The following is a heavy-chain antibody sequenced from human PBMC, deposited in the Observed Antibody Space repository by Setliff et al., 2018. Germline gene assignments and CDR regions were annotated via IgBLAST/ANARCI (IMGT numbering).Heavy chain of an antibody. V-gene: IGHV4-39*07. Sequence: PSETLSLTCTVSGGSISTTNYFWGWIRQPPGGGLEWIGILYYTGATYYNPSLKSRVTISVDTPNNQFSLKLSSVTAADMAVYYCRFWSGYYKNDYWAQGTLVTVSS. D-gene: IGHD3-3*01. CDR2: LYYTGAT. J-gene: IGHJ4*02. CDR1: GGSISTTNYF. CDR3: RFWSGYYKNDY.